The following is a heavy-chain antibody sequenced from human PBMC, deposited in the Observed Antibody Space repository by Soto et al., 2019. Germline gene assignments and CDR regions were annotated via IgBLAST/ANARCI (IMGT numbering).Heavy chain of an antibody. CDR2: INYSGNT. Sequence: QLRLQESGSGLVKPSQTLSLTCTVSGGSLSSGSFSWGWIRQPPGKGLEWIGYINYSGNTYYNPSLRRRATLSRDMSATPFSLKLGSVTAADTAVYYCARGGGSTDYVANYYFDYWGRGTLVTVSS. CDR3: ARGGGSTDYVANYYFDY. D-gene: IGHD4-17*01. J-gene: IGHJ4*02. CDR1: GGSLSSGSFS. V-gene: IGHV4-30-2*01.